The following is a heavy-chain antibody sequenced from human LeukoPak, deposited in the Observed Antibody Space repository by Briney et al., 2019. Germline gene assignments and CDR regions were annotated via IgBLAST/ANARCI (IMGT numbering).Heavy chain of an antibody. D-gene: IGHD5-24*01. J-gene: IGHJ4*02. Sequence: GESLKISCKGSGYNFTTYWIGWVRQMPGKGLECMGIIYPGDSDTRYSPSFQGQVTISADKSISTAYLQWSSLKASDTAMYYCARQRDGCNSVDYWGQGTLVTASS. CDR1: GYNFTTYW. V-gene: IGHV5-51*01. CDR3: ARQRDGCNSVDY. CDR2: IYPGDSDT.